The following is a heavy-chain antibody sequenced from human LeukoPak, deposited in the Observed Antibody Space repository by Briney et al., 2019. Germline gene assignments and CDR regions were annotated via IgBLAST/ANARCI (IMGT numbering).Heavy chain of an antibody. Sequence: GGSLRLSCAASGFSLGDYSMTWVRQAPGKGLECVGNIKFDGSEIYYRDSVRGRFTISRDNAKNSLYLQMNSLRVEDTAVYYCTRDFNHDIGGWGQGTLVTVSS. CDR3: TRDFNHDIGG. CDR1: GFSLGDYS. V-gene: IGHV3-7*01. D-gene: IGHD3-22*01. J-gene: IGHJ4*02. CDR2: IKFDGSEI.